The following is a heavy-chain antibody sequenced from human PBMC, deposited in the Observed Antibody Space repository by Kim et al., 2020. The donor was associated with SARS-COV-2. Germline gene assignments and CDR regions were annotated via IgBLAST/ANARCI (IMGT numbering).Heavy chain of an antibody. Sequence: GGSLRLSCAASGFTFSSYGMHWVRQAPGKGLEWVAVIWYDGSNKYYADSVKGRFTISRDNSKNTLYLQMNSLRAEDTAVYYCAREIEGSGGSFHHNWFDPWGQGTLVTVSS. J-gene: IGHJ5*02. CDR2: IWYDGSNK. V-gene: IGHV3-33*01. D-gene: IGHD2-15*01. CDR1: GFTFSSYG. CDR3: AREIEGSGGSFHHNWFDP.